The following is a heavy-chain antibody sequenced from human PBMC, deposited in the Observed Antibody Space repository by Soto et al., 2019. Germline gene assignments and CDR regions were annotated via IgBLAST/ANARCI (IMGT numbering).Heavy chain of an antibody. J-gene: IGHJ6*02. CDR2: IDPSDSYT. V-gene: IGHV5-10-1*01. Sequence: PGESLKISCKGSGYSFTSYWISWVRQMPGKGLEWMGRIDPSDSYTNYSPSFQGHVTISADKSISTAYLQWSSLTASDTAMYYCASSPSGSCSSTSCRELDNYSCMDGWGQGTTVTVSS. CDR1: GYSFTSYW. CDR3: ASSPSGSCSSTSCRELDNYSCMDG. D-gene: IGHD2-2*01.